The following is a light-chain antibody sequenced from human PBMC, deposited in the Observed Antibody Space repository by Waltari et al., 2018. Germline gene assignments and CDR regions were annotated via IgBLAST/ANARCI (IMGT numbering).Light chain of an antibody. CDR3: CSFAGTYTFWV. V-gene: IGLV2-11*01. CDR2: DVN. J-gene: IGLJ3*02. CDR1: RGVVVRIPF. Sequence: QSVLTQPRSVSELPGRSFTTPSPEPRGVVVRIPFVSWYQQHPGEAPNLMIYDVNKRPSGVPARFSGSKSGNTASLTISRLQAEDEADYFCCSFAGTYTFWVFGGGTKLTVL.